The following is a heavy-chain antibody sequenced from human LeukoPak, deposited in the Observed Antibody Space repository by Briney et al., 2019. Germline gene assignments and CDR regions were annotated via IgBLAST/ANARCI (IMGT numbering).Heavy chain of an antibody. CDR3: AATKGAMYAFDI. CDR1: GGSISSYY. CDR2: INYSGST. V-gene: IGHV4-59*01. D-gene: IGHD1-26*01. J-gene: IGHJ3*02. Sequence: SETLSLTCTVSGGSISSYYWSWIRQPPGKGLEWIGYINYSGSTNYNPSLKSRVTISVDTSKNQFSLKLSSVTAADTAVYYCAATKGAMYAFDIWGQGTMVTVSS.